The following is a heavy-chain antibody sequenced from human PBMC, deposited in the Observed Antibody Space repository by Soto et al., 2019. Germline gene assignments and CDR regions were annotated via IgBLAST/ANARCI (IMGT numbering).Heavy chain of an antibody. CDR1: GGSFSGYY. D-gene: IGHD3-10*01. Sequence: TSETLSLTCAVYGGSFSGYYWSWIRQPPGKGLEWIGEINHSGSTNYNPSLKSRVTISVDTSKNQFSLKLSSVTAADTAVYYCARDLDYGSGSKVDVWGQGTTVTVSS. J-gene: IGHJ6*02. V-gene: IGHV4-34*01. CDR2: INHSGST. CDR3: ARDLDYGSGSKVDV.